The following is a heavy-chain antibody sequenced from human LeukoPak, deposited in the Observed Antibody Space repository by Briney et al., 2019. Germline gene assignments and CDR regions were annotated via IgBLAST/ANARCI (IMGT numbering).Heavy chain of an antibody. J-gene: IGHJ6*02. V-gene: IGHV1-24*01. CDR3: ATRPSTLYYYGMDV. CDR1: GYTLTELS. Sequence: PAASVKVSCKVSGYTLTELSMHWVRQAPGKGLEWMGGFDPEDGETIYAQKFQGGVTMTEDTSTDTAYMELSSLRSEDTAVYYCATRPSTLYYYGMDVWGQGTTVTVSS. D-gene: IGHD2-2*01. CDR2: FDPEDGET.